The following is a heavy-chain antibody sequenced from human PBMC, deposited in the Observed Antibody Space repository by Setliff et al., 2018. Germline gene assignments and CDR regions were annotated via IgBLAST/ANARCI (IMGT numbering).Heavy chain of an antibody. CDR2: INPSGGST. D-gene: IGHD5-18*01. CDR3: ARVAGYFQERPEGDVDTAMVFDY. Sequence: ASVKVSCKASGYTFARYSIHWVRQAPGQGLEWMGIINPSGGSTSYAQNFQGRVTMTRDTSTSTVYMELSSLRSEDTAVYYCARVAGYFQERPEGDVDTAMVFDYWGQGTMVTVSS. J-gene: IGHJ4*02. CDR1: GYTFARYS. V-gene: IGHV1-46*01.